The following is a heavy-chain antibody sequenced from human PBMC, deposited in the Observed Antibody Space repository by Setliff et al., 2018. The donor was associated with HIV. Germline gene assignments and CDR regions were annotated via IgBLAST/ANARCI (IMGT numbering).Heavy chain of an antibody. D-gene: IGHD6-13*01. Sequence: SETLSLTCTVSGGSISSYYWSWVRQHPGKGLEWIGYIYYAGSTYYNPSLKSRVTISLDTSKNQFSLKLSSVTAADTAMYYCASLAAGRSYYFDYWGRGTLVTVSS. J-gene: IGHJ4*02. V-gene: IGHV4-59*06. CDR1: GGSISSYY. CDR2: IYYAGST. CDR3: ASLAAGRSYYFDY.